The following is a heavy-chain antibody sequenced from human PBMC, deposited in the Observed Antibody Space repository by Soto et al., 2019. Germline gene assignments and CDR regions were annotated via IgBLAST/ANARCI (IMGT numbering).Heavy chain of an antibody. Sequence: SGPTLVNPTQTLTLTCTFSGFSLSTTGMCVSWIRQPPGKALEWLALITWEDDKSYNTSLKTRLSISKDTSKNQVVLTMTNMDPVDTATYYCALINGDVITDAFVVWGPGTLRSVS. D-gene: IGHD4-17*01. CDR1: GFSLSTTGMC. V-gene: IGHV2-70*13. CDR2: ITWEDDK. J-gene: IGHJ3*01. CDR3: ALINGDVITDAFVV.